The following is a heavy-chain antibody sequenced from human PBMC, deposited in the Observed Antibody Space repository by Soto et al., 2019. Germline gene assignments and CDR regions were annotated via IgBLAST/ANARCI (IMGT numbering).Heavy chain of an antibody. Sequence: ASVKVSCKASGYTFTSYGISWVRQAPGQGLEWMGWISAYNGNTNYAQKLQGRVTMTTDTSTSTAYMELRSLRSDDTAVYYCARVGVDDYYDSSGGTYYFDYWGQGTLVTVSS. J-gene: IGHJ4*02. CDR1: GYTFTSYG. CDR3: ARVGVDDYYDSSGGTYYFDY. D-gene: IGHD3-22*01. CDR2: ISAYNGNT. V-gene: IGHV1-18*01.